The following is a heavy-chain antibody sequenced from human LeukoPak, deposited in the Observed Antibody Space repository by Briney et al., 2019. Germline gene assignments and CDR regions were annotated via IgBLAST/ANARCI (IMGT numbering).Heavy chain of an antibody. CDR3: AKANTAMSYFDY. CDR2: ISYAVSNK. Sequence: GRSLRLSCAASGFTFSSYGMHWVRQSPGKGLEWVAVISYAVSNKYYADSVKGRFTISRDNSKNTLYPQMDSLRAEDTAVYYCAKANTAMSYFDYWGQGTLVTVSS. CDR1: GFTFSSYG. D-gene: IGHD5-18*01. J-gene: IGHJ4*02. V-gene: IGHV3-30*18.